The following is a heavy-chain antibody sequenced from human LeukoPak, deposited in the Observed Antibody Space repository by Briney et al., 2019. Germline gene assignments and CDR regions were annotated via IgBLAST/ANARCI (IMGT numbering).Heavy chain of an antibody. D-gene: IGHD1-26*01. CDR1: GFTFSSYA. Sequence: PGRSLRLSCAASGFTFSSYAMHWVRQAPGKGLEWVAVISYDGSNKYYADSVKGRFTISRDNSKNTLYLQMNSLRAEDTAVYYCARAGQRELLNYYYGMDVWGQGTTVTVSS. CDR2: ISYDGSNK. V-gene: IGHV3-30*04. CDR3: ARAGQRELLNYYYGMDV. J-gene: IGHJ6*02.